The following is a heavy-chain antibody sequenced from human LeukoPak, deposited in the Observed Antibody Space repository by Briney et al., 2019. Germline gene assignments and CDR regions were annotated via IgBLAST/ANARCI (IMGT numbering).Heavy chain of an antibody. CDR2: IYYSGNT. CDR1: GGSISSSGYY. CDR3: ARDKGHFDVDY. J-gene: IGHJ4*02. D-gene: IGHD3-9*01. Sequence: NPSETLSLTCIVSGGSISSSGYYWGWIRQPPEKGLEWIGSIYYSGNTYYNPSLKSRLTVSLDTSKNQFSLKLSSVTAADTALYYCARDKGHFDVDYWGQGTLVTVSS. V-gene: IGHV4-39*07.